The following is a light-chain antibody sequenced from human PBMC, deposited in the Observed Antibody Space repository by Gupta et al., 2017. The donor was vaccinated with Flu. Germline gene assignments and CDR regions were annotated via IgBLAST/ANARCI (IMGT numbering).Light chain of an antibody. Sequence: RASQTVSSNLACYQQKPGQAPRVLIYRASTRATGVPARFSASRSGTEFTLTISSLQAEDFAIYYCQQYNDGPPLTFGLGTRVAIK. V-gene: IGKV3-15*01. J-gene: IGKJ1*01. CDR2: RAS. CDR1: QTVSSN. CDR3: QQYNDGPPLT.